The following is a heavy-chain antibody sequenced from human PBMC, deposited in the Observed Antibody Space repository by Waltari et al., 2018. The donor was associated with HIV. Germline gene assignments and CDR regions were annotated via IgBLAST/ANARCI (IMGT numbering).Heavy chain of an antibody. CDR3: ARGATDVDAFDF. J-gene: IGHJ3*01. Sequence: EVQLVESGGGLVKPGGSLRLSCAAAGFSLRSYSMKRVRQAPRKGLEWVSFISSGSTYIYYANSVKGRFTISRDNGKNSLHLQMKGLRAEDTAVYYCARGATDVDAFDFWGQGTMVTVSS. CDR1: GFSLRSYS. CDR2: ISSGSTYI. V-gene: IGHV3-21*06.